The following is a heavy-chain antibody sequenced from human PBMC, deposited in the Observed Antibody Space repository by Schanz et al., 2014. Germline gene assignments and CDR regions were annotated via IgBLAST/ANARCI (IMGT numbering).Heavy chain of an antibody. V-gene: IGHV6-1*01. CDR2: TYYRSKWYY. D-gene: IGHD3-3*01. CDR3: AREAMEWLSGGPYCFDY. CDR1: GDSVSSTSAA. J-gene: IGHJ4*02. Sequence: QVQLQQSGPGLVKPSQTLSLTCAISGDSVSSTSAAWNWVRQSPSRGLERLGRTYYRSKWYYDYEISVKSRITINPDTSKNQFSVRLNSVTPEDTAVYYCAREAMEWLSGGPYCFDYWGQGTLVTVSS.